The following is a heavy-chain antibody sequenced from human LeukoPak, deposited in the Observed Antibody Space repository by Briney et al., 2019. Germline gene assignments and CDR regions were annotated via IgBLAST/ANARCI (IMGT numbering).Heavy chain of an antibody. V-gene: IGHV4-59*01. J-gene: IGHJ4*02. CDR2: ICYRGST. CDR1: GGSISSYF. CDR3: AGASSSGWYPDIDY. Sequence: PSETLSLTCTVSGGSISSYFWSWIRQSPGKGLEWIGYICYRGSTNHNPSLKSRVTISVDASKNQFSLNLTSVTAADTAVYYCAGASSSGWYPDIDYWGQGTLVTVST. D-gene: IGHD6-19*01.